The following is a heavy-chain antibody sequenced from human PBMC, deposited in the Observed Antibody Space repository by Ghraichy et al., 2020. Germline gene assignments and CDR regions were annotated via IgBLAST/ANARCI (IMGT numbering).Heavy chain of an antibody. CDR3: AKCRGTTWNDALDV. D-gene: IGHD1-1*01. J-gene: IGHJ3*01. Sequence: GGSLRLSCSVSGFTFSRYWMSWVRQAPGKGLEWVANVKPDGGEKNYVGSVKGRFTISRDNAKKSLYLQMNSLRAEDTAVYYCAKCRGTTWNDALDVWGQGTMVTVSS. CDR2: VKPDGGEK. V-gene: IGHV3-7*01. CDR1: GFTFSRYW.